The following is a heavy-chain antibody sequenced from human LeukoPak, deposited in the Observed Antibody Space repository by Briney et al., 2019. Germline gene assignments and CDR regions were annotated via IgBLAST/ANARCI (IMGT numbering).Heavy chain of an antibody. Sequence: PSETLFLTCAVSGGSISSGGYSWSWIRQPPGKGLEWIGYIYHSGSTYYNPSLKSRVTISVDRSKNQFSLKLSSVTAADTAVYYCASLSVAGLDYWGQGTLVTVSS. CDR1: GGSISSGGYS. D-gene: IGHD6-19*01. J-gene: IGHJ4*02. CDR2: IYHSGST. V-gene: IGHV4-30-2*01. CDR3: ASLSVAGLDY.